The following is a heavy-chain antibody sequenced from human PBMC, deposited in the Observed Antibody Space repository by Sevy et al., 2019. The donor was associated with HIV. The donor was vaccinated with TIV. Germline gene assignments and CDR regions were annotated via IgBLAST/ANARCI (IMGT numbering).Heavy chain of an antibody. J-gene: IGHJ3*02. CDR2: IIPIFGTA. D-gene: IGHD6-6*01. Sequence: ASVNVSCKASGGTFSSYAISWVRQAPGQGLEWMGGIIPIFGTANYAQKFQGRVTITADESTSTAYMELSSLRSEDTAVYYCAVEYSSSSGGLGAFDIWGQGTMVTVSS. V-gene: IGHV1-69*13. CDR1: GGTFSSYA. CDR3: AVEYSSSSGGLGAFDI.